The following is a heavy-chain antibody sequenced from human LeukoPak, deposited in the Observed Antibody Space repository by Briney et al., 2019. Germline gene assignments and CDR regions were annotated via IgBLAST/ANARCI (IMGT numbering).Heavy chain of an antibody. CDR2: ISSSSSTI. Sequence: GGSLRLSCAASGFTFSDYYMTWIRRAPGKGLEWVSYISSSSSTIYYADSVMGRFTISRDNAKNSLCLQMNSLRDEDTAVYYCSRSRGHLDYWGQGTLVTVSS. J-gene: IGHJ4*02. V-gene: IGHV3-11*04. CDR1: GFTFSDYY. CDR3: SRSRGHLDY.